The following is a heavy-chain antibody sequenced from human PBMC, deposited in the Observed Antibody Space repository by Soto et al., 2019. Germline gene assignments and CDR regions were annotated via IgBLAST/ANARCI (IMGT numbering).Heavy chain of an antibody. CDR2: ISGSGGST. D-gene: IGHD3-3*01. CDR1: GFTFSSYA. Sequence: GGSLRLCCKASGFTFSSYAMSWVRQAPGKGLEWVSAISGSGGSTYYADSVKGRFTISRDNSKNTLYLQMNSLRAEDTAVYYCAKFHEEQYYDFWGGYSIFDYWGQGTLVTVSS. V-gene: IGHV3-23*01. CDR3: AKFHEEQYYDFWGGYSIFDY. J-gene: IGHJ4*02.